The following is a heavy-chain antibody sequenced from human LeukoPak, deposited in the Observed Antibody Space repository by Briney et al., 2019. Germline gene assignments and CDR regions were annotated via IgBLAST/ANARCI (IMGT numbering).Heavy chain of an antibody. CDR2: IYTSGST. Sequence: SETLSLTCTVSGGSISSSSYYWSWIRQPAGKGLEWIGRIYTSGSTNYNPSLKSRVTMSVDTSKNQFSLKLSSVTAADTAVYYCARDGYSSSWFYYYMDVWGKGTTVTISS. D-gene: IGHD6-13*01. CDR3: ARDGYSSSWFYYYMDV. J-gene: IGHJ6*03. CDR1: GGSISSSSYY. V-gene: IGHV4-61*02.